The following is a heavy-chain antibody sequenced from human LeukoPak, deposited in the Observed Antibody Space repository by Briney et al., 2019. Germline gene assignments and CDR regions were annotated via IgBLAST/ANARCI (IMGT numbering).Heavy chain of an antibody. J-gene: IGHJ6*02. CDR3: ARLDSSRNYYYYGMDV. CDR1: GYSFTSYW. Sequence: PGESLKISRKGSGYSFTSYWIGWVRQMPGKGLEWMGIIYPGDSDTRYSPSFQGQVTISADKSISTAYLQWSSLKASDTAMYYCARLDSSRNYYYYGMDVWGQGTTVTVSS. V-gene: IGHV5-51*03. D-gene: IGHD6-13*01. CDR2: IYPGDSDT.